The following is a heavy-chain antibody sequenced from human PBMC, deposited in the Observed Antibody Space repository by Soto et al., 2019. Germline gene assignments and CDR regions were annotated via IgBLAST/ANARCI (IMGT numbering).Heavy chain of an antibody. Sequence: QVQLQQWGAGLLKPSETLSLTCAVYGGSFSAYYWSWIRQPPGKGLEWIGEINHSGSTNYNPALKSRVTISVSTSKNQFSLKLSSVTAADTAVYYCARGRSIVATRFRFFDSWGQGTLVTVSS. D-gene: IGHD5-12*01. CDR2: INHSGST. J-gene: IGHJ4*02. V-gene: IGHV4-34*01. CDR3: ARGRSIVATRFRFFDS. CDR1: GGSFSAYY.